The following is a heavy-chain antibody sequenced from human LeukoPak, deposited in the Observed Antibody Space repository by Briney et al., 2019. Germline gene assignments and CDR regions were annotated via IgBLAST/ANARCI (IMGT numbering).Heavy chain of an antibody. CDR2: ISGSGGST. CDR1: GFTFSSYA. V-gene: IGHV3-23*01. Sequence: GGSLRLSCAASGFTFSSYALSWVRQAPGKGLEGVSDISGSGGSTYYADSVEGRFTISRDNSKNTLYLQMNSLRAEDTAVYYCAKAPVSSGYYGYYFDYWGQGTLVTVSS. CDR3: AKAPVSSGYYGYYFDY. D-gene: IGHD3-22*01. J-gene: IGHJ4*02.